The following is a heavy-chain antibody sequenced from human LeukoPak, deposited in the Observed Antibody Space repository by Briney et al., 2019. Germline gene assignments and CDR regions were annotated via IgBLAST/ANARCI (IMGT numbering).Heavy chain of an antibody. J-gene: IGHJ4*02. Sequence: GRSLRLSCAASGFTFSSYGMHWVRQAPGKGLEWVAVIWYDGSNKYYADSVKGRFTISRDNSKNTLYMQRNSLRAEDTAVYYSAKDHDDVVVPAIPVYSVPSYFDSWGQGTLVTVSS. CDR1: GFTFSSYG. V-gene: IGHV3-33*06. CDR3: AKDHDDVVVPAIPVYSVPSYFDS. CDR2: IWYDGSNK. D-gene: IGHD2-21*02.